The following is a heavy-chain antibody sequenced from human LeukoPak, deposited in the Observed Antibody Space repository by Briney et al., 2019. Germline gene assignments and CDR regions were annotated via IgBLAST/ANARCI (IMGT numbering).Heavy chain of an antibody. Sequence: GGSLRLSCAASGFTFSSYEMNWVRQAPGKGLEWVPYISSSGSTIYYADSVKGRFTISRDNAKNSLYLQMNSLRAEDTAVYYCAVWFGESRTTKFDPWGQGTLVTVSS. CDR3: AVWFGESRTTKFDP. D-gene: IGHD3-10*01. CDR1: GFTFSSYE. CDR2: ISSSGSTI. J-gene: IGHJ5*02. V-gene: IGHV3-48*03.